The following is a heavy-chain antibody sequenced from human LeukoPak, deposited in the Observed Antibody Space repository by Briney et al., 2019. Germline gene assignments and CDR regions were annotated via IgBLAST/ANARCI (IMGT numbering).Heavy chain of an antibody. CDR3: AKDTSSSSPLSDY. CDR1: GCTFSSYA. D-gene: IGHD6-6*01. J-gene: IGHJ4*02. V-gene: IGHV3-23*01. Sequence: PGGYLRLSCAASGCTFSSYAMSWVRQAPGKGLEWVSAISGSGGSTYYADSVKGRFTISRDNSKNTLYLQMNSLRAEDTAVYYCAKDTSSSSPLSDYWGQGTLVTVSS. CDR2: ISGSGGST.